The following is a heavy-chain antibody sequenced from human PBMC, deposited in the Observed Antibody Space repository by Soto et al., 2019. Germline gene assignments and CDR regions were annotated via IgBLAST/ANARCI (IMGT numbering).Heavy chain of an antibody. V-gene: IGHV3-23*01. CDR1: GFTFSSYA. Sequence: EVQLLESGGGLVQPGGSLRLSCAASGFTFSSYAMSWVRQAPGKGLEWVSAINGSGGSTYYADSVKGRFTISRDNSKNTLYLQMNSLSAEDTAVYYCAKEGLTGDLYYYYYGMDVWGQGTTVTVSS. D-gene: IGHD7-27*01. CDR3: AKEGLTGDLYYYYYGMDV. CDR2: INGSGGST. J-gene: IGHJ6*02.